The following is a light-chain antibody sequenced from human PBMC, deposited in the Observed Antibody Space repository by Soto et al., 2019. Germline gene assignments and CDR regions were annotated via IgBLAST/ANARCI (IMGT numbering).Light chain of an antibody. CDR3: LQHSSFPLT. Sequence: DIHMTLSPSSLSASVGYRVTITCRASQSISSYLNWYQQKQGKAPDLMIYSASTLQSGVPSRFSGSGYGTEFNLTISSLQTEDFATYYCLQHSSFPLTFGGGTKVDIK. J-gene: IGKJ4*01. CDR1: QSISSY. V-gene: IGKV1-17*01. CDR2: SAS.